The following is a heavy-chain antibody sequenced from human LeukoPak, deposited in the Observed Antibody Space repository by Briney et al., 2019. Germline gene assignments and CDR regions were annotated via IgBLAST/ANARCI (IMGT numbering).Heavy chain of an antibody. D-gene: IGHD3-3*01. CDR1: GYTLTELS. CDR3: ATGPPPFGVVPYGMDV. Sequence: ASVKVSCKVSGYTLTELSMHWVRQAPGKGLEWMGGFDPEDGETIYAQKFQGRVTMTEDTSTDTAYMELSRLRSEDTAVYYCATGPPPFGVVPYGMDVWGQGTTVTVSS. J-gene: IGHJ6*02. V-gene: IGHV1-24*01. CDR2: FDPEDGET.